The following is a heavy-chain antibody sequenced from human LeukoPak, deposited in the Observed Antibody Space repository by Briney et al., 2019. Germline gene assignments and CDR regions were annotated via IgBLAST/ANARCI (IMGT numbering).Heavy chain of an antibody. CDR1: GYTFTGYY. Sequence: ASVRVSCKASGYTFTGYYMHWVRQAPGQGLEWMGWINPNSGGTNYAQKFQGRVTMTRDTSISTAYMELSRLRSDDTAVYYCARGDYGDYYYYMDVWGKGTTVTVS. D-gene: IGHD4-17*01. V-gene: IGHV1-2*02. J-gene: IGHJ6*03. CDR2: INPNSGGT. CDR3: ARGDYGDYYYYMDV.